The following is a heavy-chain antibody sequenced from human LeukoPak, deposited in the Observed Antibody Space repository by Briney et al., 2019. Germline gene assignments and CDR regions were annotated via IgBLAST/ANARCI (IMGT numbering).Heavy chain of an antibody. Sequence: SETLSLTCTVSGGSISSYYWSWIRQPAGKGLEWIGRIYTSGSTNYNPSPKSRVTMSVDTSKNQFSLKLSSVTAADTAVYYCARESYYDFWSGYFEYYYYYMDVWGKGTTVTVSS. CDR1: GGSISSYY. D-gene: IGHD3-3*01. CDR2: IYTSGST. V-gene: IGHV4-4*07. J-gene: IGHJ6*03. CDR3: ARESYYDFWSGYFEYYYYYMDV.